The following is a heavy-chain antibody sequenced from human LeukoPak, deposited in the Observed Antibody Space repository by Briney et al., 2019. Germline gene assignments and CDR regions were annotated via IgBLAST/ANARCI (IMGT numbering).Heavy chain of an antibody. CDR1: GFTFDDYG. J-gene: IGHJ4*02. D-gene: IGHD5-24*01. CDR2: INWNGGST. Sequence: GGSLRLSCAASGFTFDDYGMSWVRQAPGKGLEWVSGINWNGGSTGYADSVKGRFTISRDNAKNSLFLQMNSLRVEDTAVYYCAINHRDGYSELGYWGQGTLVTVSS. CDR3: AINHRDGYSELGY. V-gene: IGHV3-20*04.